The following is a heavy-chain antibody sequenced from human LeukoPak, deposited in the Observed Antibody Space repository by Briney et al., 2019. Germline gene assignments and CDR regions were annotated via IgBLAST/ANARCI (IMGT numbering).Heavy chain of an antibody. V-gene: IGHV5-51*01. Sequence: GESLKISCKGSGYSFTNYWIGWVRQMPGKGLEWMGLIFPSDSDIKYSPSFQGQVTISVDKSLTTADLQWNSLKASDTAMYYCARQTAMGRSGDYWGQGTLVTVSS. CDR1: GYSFTNYW. D-gene: IGHD5-18*01. CDR3: ARQTAMGRSGDY. CDR2: IFPSDSDI. J-gene: IGHJ4*02.